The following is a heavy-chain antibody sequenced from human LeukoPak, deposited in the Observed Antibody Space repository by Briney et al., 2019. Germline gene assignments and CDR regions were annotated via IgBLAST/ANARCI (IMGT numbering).Heavy chain of an antibody. CDR2: ISSNGGST. Sequence: GGSLRLSCSASGFTFSSYAMHWVRQAPGKGLEYVSAISSNGGSTYYADSVKGRFTISRDNSKNTLYPQMSSLRAEDTAVYYCMKDGESYYDILTGYSPDYWGQGTLVTVSS. V-gene: IGHV3-64D*06. CDR1: GFTFSSYA. J-gene: IGHJ4*02. D-gene: IGHD3-9*01. CDR3: MKDGESYYDILTGYSPDY.